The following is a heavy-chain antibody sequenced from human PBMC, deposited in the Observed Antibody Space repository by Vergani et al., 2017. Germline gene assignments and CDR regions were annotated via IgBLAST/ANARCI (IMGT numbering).Heavy chain of an antibody. V-gene: IGHV4-59*01. J-gene: IGHJ3*02. CDR1: GGSISSYY. Sequence: QVQLQESGPGLVKPSETLSLTCTVSGGSISSYYWSWIRQPPGKGLEWIGYIYYSGSTNYNPSLKSRVTISVDTSKNQFSLKLSSVTAADTAVYYCARGMATTEAFDIWGLGTMVTVSS. D-gene: IGHD5-24*01. CDR2: IYYSGST. CDR3: ARGMATTEAFDI.